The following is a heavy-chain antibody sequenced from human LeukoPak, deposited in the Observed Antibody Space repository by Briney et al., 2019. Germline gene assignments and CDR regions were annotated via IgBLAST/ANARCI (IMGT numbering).Heavy chain of an antibody. J-gene: IGHJ4*02. CDR1: GFTFSSYA. CDR2: ISGSGGST. Sequence: GGSLRLSCSASGFTFSSYAMSWVRQAPGRGLEWISAISGSGGSTYYADSVKGRFTISRDNSKNTLYLQMNSLRAEDTAVYYCARGRLLRYYFDYWDQGTLVTVSS. CDR3: ARGRLLRYYFDY. D-gene: IGHD1-26*01. V-gene: IGHV3-23*01.